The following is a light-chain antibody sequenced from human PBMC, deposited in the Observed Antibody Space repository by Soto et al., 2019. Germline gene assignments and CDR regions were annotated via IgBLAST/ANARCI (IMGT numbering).Light chain of an antibody. CDR2: GAS. J-gene: IGKJ2*01. V-gene: IGKV3-15*01. CDR3: QKYNNWPPYT. CDR1: QSVSSN. Sequence: EIVMTQSTATLSVSPGERATLSCRASQSVSSNLAWYQQKPGQAPRLLIYGASTMATGIPARFSGSRSGTEFTLNISSLQSEDFAVYSCQKYNNWPPYTFGQGTKLEIK.